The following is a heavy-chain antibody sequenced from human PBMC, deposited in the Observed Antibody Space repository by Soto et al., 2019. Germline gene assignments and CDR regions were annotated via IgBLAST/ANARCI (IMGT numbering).Heavy chain of an antibody. J-gene: IGHJ4*02. V-gene: IGHV4-59*08. CDR2: IYYSGST. D-gene: IGHD5-12*01. CDR3: ARVAGVATILDY. CDR1: GGSISSYY. Sequence: ETLSLTCTVSGGSISSYYWSWIRQPPGKGLEWIGYIYYSGSTNYNPSLKSRVTISVDTSKNQFSLKLSSVTAADTAVYYCARVAGVATILDYWGQGTLVTVSS.